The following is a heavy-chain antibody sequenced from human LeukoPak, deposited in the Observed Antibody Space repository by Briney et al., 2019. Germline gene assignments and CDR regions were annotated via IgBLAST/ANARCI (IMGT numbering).Heavy chain of an antibody. CDR3: ARGRNYDFWSGYYTWFDP. J-gene: IGHJ5*02. D-gene: IGHD3-3*01. Sequence: GGSLRLSRAASGFTFSSYWMHWVRQAPGKGLVWVSRINSDGSSTSYADSVKGRFTISRDNAKNTLYLQMNSLRAEDTAVYYCARGRNYDFWSGYYTWFDPWGQGTLVTVSS. V-gene: IGHV3-74*01. CDR1: GFTFSSYW. CDR2: INSDGSST.